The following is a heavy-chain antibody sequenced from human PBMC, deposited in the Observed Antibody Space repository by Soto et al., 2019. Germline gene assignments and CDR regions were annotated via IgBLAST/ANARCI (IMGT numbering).Heavy chain of an antibody. CDR1: GGYLSSGGYS. V-gene: IGHV4-30-2*01. Sequence: LSLTYAVSGGYLSSGGYSWSWIRQPPGKGLEWIGNIYFSGNTYYKPSIKSRVTISVDRSNNQFSLNLNSVTAADTAVYYCARVAGDGWYDAWGQGTLVTVSS. J-gene: IGHJ5*02. CDR2: IYFSGNT. CDR3: ARVAGDGWYDA.